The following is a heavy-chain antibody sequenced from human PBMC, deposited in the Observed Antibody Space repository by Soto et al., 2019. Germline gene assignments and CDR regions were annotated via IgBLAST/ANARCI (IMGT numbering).Heavy chain of an antibody. CDR1: GYTFTSYG. CDR2: ISAYNGNT. Sequence: ASVKVSCKASGYTFTSYGISWERQAPGQGLEWMGWISAYNGNTNYAQKQQGKVTITTDTSTSTAYMELRSLRSDDTVVYYCARDKGFGESDVWGQGTTVTVSS. V-gene: IGHV1-18*01. CDR3: ARDKGFGESDV. J-gene: IGHJ6*02. D-gene: IGHD3-10*01.